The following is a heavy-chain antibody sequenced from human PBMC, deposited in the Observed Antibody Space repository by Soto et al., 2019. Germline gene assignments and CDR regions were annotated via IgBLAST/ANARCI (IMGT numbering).Heavy chain of an antibody. Sequence: QVQLVESGGGVVQPGRSLRLSCAASGFTFSSYGMHWVRQAPGKGLEWVTVISYDGHVAYYADSVKGRFTISRDNSKNTLYLIMHSLRTEDTAMDYCAKEGPITNWYFDYWGQGTLVTVSS. J-gene: IGHJ4*02. CDR3: AKEGPITNWYFDY. CDR1: GFTFSSYG. CDR2: ISYDGHVA. V-gene: IGHV3-30*18. D-gene: IGHD1-1*01.